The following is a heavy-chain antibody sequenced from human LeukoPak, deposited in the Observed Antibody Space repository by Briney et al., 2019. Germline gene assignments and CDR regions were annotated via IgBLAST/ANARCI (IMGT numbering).Heavy chain of an antibody. Sequence: GGSLRLSCAASGFTFNNYVMTWVRQAPGKGLEWVSSISASAAMTYYADSVRGRFTVSGDNSNTTLYLQMSSLTAADTAVYYCEKDRSIGTYYTFDHWGQGTLVTVSS. J-gene: IGHJ4*02. CDR2: ISASAAMT. CDR1: GFTFNNYV. CDR3: EKDRSIGTYYTFDH. V-gene: IGHV3-23*01. D-gene: IGHD1-26*01.